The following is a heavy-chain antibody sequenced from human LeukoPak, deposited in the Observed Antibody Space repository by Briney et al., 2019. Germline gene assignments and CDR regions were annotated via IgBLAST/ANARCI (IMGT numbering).Heavy chain of an antibody. CDR2: IKSKTDGGTT. Sequence: GGSLRLSCAASGFTFSNAWMSWVRQAPGKGLEWVGRIKSKTDGGTTDYAAPVKGRFTISRDDSKNTLYLQMNSLKTEDTAVYYCARPPGPYYYYYMDVWGKGTTVTVSS. CDR3: ARPPGPYYYYYMDV. J-gene: IGHJ6*03. D-gene: IGHD1-14*01. CDR1: GFTFSNAW. V-gene: IGHV3-15*01.